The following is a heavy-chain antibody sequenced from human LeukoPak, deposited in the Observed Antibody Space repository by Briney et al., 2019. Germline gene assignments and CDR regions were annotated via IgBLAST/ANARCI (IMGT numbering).Heavy chain of an antibody. Sequence: GGSLRLSCVASGFSFSSYSMNWVRQAPGKGLEWVSTISSGTGSFIYYADSVRGRFTISRDNAKNSLFLQMNSLRAEDTAVYYCARCSGVFGSSGYWGQGTLVTVSS. CDR1: GFSFSSYS. V-gene: IGHV3-21*01. D-gene: IGHD6-6*01. CDR3: ARCSGVFGSSGY. J-gene: IGHJ4*02. CDR2: ISSGTGSFI.